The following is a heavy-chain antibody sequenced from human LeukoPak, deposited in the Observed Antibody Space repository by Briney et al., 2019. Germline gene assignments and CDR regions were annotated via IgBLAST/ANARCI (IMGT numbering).Heavy chain of an antibody. CDR3: AREEQPNSDAFDI. Sequence: GGSLRLSCAASGFTFSDYYMSWIRQAPGKGLEWVSYISSSGSTIYYADSVKGRFTISRDNSKNTLYLQMNSLRAEDTAVYYCAREEQPNSDAFDIWGQGTMVTVSS. D-gene: IGHD4-23*01. V-gene: IGHV3-11*04. J-gene: IGHJ3*02. CDR1: GFTFSDYY. CDR2: ISSSGSTI.